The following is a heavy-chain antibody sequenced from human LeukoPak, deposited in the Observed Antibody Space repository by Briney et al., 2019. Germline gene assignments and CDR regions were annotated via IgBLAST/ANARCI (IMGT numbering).Heavy chain of an antibody. CDR2: ISSDGGKT. V-gene: IGHV3-64D*09. CDR3: VNDRCVDY. D-gene: IGHD4-17*01. Sequence: GGSLRLSCAASGFTFSSYAMRWVRQAPGKGLEYVSSISSDGGKTYYPDSVKGRFTISRDNSKSTLYLQMSSLRSEDTAVYYCVNDRCVDYWGQGILVTVSS. J-gene: IGHJ4*02. CDR1: GFTFSSYA.